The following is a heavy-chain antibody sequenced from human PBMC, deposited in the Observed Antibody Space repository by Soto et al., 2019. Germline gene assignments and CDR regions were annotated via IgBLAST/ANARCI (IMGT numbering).Heavy chain of an antibody. CDR3: ARRVREMATMADAFDI. D-gene: IGHD3-10*01. Sequence: QVQLVQSGAEVKKPGSSVKVSCKASGGTFSSYAISWVRQAPGQGLEWMGGIIPIFGTANYAQKFQGRVTITAGESASTAYMELGSLGSEGPAGSYCARRVREMATMADAFDIWGQGTMVTVSS. CDR1: GGTFSSYA. CDR2: IIPIFGTA. V-gene: IGHV1-69*12. J-gene: IGHJ3*02.